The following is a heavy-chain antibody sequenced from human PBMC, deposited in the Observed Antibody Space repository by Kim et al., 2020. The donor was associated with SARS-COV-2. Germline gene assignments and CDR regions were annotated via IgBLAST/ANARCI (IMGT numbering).Heavy chain of an antibody. CDR3: ARTFGSKRYFDWLRYFDY. Sequence: ASVKVSCKASGYTFTSYAMNWVRQAPGQGLEWMGWINTNTGNPTYAQGFTGRFVFSLDTSVSTAYLQISSLKAEDTAVYYCARTFGSKRYFDWLRYFDYWGQGTLVTVSS. D-gene: IGHD3-9*01. J-gene: IGHJ4*02. CDR1: GYTFTSYA. V-gene: IGHV7-4-1*02. CDR2: INTNTGNP.